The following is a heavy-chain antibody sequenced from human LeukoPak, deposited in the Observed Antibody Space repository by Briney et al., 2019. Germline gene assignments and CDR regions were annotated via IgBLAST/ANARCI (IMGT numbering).Heavy chain of an antibody. CDR2: ISGSGGST. J-gene: IGHJ6*02. CDR3: AKSAYYYYYYGMDV. CDR1: GFTFSSHA. Sequence: PGGSLRLSCAASGFTFSSHAMSWVRQPPGKGLEWVSAISGSGGSTYYADSVKGRFTISRDNSKNTLYLQMNSLRAEDTAVYYCAKSAYYYYYYGMDVWGQGTTVTVSS. V-gene: IGHV3-23*01. D-gene: IGHD2-15*01.